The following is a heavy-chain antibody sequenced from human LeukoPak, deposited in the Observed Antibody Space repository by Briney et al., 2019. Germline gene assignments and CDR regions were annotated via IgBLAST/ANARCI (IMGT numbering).Heavy chain of an antibody. CDR2: MNPKSGNT. D-gene: IGHD3-22*01. V-gene: IGHV1-8*03. Sequence: ASVKVSCKASGYTFTRYDINWVRQATGQGLEWMGWMNPKSGNTGHAQKFQGRVTITRDTSISTVYMELSSLRSEDTAVYYCARVVEGAEYYDSSGYSPYYFDYWGQGTLVTVSS. CDR3: ARVVEGAEYYDSSGYSPYYFDY. CDR1: GYTFTRYD. J-gene: IGHJ4*02.